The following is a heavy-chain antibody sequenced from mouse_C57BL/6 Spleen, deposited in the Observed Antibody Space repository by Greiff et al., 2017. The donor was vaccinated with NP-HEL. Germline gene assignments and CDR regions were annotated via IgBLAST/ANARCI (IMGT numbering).Heavy chain of an antibody. Sequence: EVQLVESGPGLVKPSQSLSLTCSVTGYSITSGYYWNWIRQFPGNKLEWMGYISYDGSNNYNPSLKNRISITRDTSKNQFFLKLNSVTTEDTATYYCARHDYYGSSYFDYWGQGTTLTVSS. V-gene: IGHV3-6*01. CDR2: ISYDGSN. CDR1: GYSITSGYY. CDR3: ARHDYYGSSYFDY. J-gene: IGHJ2*01. D-gene: IGHD1-1*01.